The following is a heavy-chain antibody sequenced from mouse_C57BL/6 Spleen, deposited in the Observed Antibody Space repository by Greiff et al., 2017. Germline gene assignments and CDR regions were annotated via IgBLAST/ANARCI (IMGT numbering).Heavy chain of an antibody. J-gene: IGHJ1*03. CDR2: ISSGGSYT. D-gene: IGHD1-1*01. CDR3: ARHYYDSSSDWYFDV. CDR1: GFTFSSYG. V-gene: IGHV5-6*02. Sequence: EVKLEESGGDLVKPGGSLKLSCAASGFTFSSYGMSWVRQTPDKRLEWVTTISSGGSYTYYPDSVKGRFTISRDNAKNTLYLQMSSLKSEDTAMYYCARHYYDSSSDWYFDVWGTGTTVTVSS.